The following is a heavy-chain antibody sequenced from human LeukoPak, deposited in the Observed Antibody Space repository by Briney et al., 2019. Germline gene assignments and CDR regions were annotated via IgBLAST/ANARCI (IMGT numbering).Heavy chain of an antibody. D-gene: IGHD6-13*01. Sequence: GGSLRLSCAASGFTFSSYSMNWVRQAPGKGLEWVSSISSSSSYIYYADSVKGRFTISRDNAKNSLYLRMNSLRAEDTAVYYCARDPSSSSWYVGIDYWGQGTLVTVSS. V-gene: IGHV3-21*01. CDR2: ISSSSSYI. CDR3: ARDPSSSSWYVGIDY. CDR1: GFTFSSYS. J-gene: IGHJ4*02.